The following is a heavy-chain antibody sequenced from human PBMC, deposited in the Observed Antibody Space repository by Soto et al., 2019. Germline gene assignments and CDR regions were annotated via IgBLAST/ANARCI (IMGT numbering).Heavy chain of an antibody. D-gene: IGHD6-13*01. J-gene: IGHJ6*02. CDR1: GFNFNNYG. CDR2: IWNDGNGY. CDR3: ARRQMSPATRGAASARGGMDV. V-gene: IGHV3-33*01. Sequence: QVQLVESGGGVVQPGRSLRLSCAASGFNFNNYGMHWVRQAPGKGLEWVAVIWNDGNGYYYANSVKGRFTISRDNSKNTPDLQRGGLRAEDTSRYYCARRQMSPATRGAASARGGMDVWGQGTTVTVSS.